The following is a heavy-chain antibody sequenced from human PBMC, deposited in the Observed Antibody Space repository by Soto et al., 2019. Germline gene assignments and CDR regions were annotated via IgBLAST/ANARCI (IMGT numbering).Heavy chain of an antibody. CDR3: AKDIPPPQPHLDIVVVVAAADY. J-gene: IGHJ4*02. V-gene: IGHV3-23*01. Sequence: PGGSLRLSCAASGFTFSSYAMSWVRQAPGKGLEWVSAISGSGGSTYYADSVKGRFTISRDNSKNTLYLQMNSLRAEDTAVYYCAKDIPPPQPHLDIVVVVAAADYWGQGTLVTVSS. D-gene: IGHD2-15*01. CDR2: ISGSGGST. CDR1: GFTFSSYA.